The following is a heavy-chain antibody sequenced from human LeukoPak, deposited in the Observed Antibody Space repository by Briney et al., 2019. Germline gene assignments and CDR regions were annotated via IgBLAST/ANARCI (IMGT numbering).Heavy chain of an antibody. CDR1: GFTFSDYD. CDR3: AREDTAMVTLDY. CDR2: ISSSSIYV. V-gene: IGHV3-21*01. J-gene: IGHJ4*02. Sequence: GGSLRLSCAASGFTFSDYDMDWVRQAPGKGLEWVSSISSSSIYVSYADSVKGRYTISRDNAKNSLYLQMNSLRAEDTAVYYCAREDTAMVTLDYWGQGTLVTVSS. D-gene: IGHD5-18*01.